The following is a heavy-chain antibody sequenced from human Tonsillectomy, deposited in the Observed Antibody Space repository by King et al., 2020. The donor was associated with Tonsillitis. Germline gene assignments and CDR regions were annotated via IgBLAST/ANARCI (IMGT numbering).Heavy chain of an antibody. Sequence: VQLQESGPGLVKPSGTLSLTCAVSGGSISSSNWWSWVRQPPGKGLELSGEIYHSGSTNYNPSLKSRVTISVDKSKNQFSLKLNSVTAADTAVYHCARWEVGGTANEDGFDIWGQGTMVTVSS. V-gene: IGHV4-4*02. D-gene: IGHD6-19*01. CDR3: ARWEVGGTANEDGFDI. CDR2: IYHSGST. J-gene: IGHJ3*02. CDR1: GGSISSSNW.